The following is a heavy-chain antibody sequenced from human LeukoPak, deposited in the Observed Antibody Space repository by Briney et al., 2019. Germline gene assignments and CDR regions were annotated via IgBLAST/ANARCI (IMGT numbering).Heavy chain of an antibody. CDR3: ARHYGSGSWGAFDI. V-gene: IGHV4-59*08. Sequence: SETLSLTCTVSGGSISSYYWTWIRQPPGKGLEWIGYIFHSRSTNYNPSLKSRVTISLDTSKNQFSLKLSSVTAADTAVYYCARHYGSGSWGAFDIWGQGTMVTVSS. CDR1: GGSISSYY. CDR2: IFHSRST. J-gene: IGHJ3*02. D-gene: IGHD3-10*01.